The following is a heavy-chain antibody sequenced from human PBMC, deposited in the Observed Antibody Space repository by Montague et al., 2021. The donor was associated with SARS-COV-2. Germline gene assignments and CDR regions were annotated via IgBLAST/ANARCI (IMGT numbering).Heavy chain of an antibody. J-gene: IGHJ6*02. Sequence: SETLSLTCTVSGGSISSSSYYWGWIRQPPGKGLEWFGSIYYSGSTYYNPSLKSRVTISVDTSKNQFSLKLSSVTAADTAVYYCARVGRQQLVRLSGMDVWGQGTTVTVS. CDR3: ARVGRQQLVRLSGMDV. CDR1: GGSISSSSYY. D-gene: IGHD6-13*01. CDR2: IYYSGST. V-gene: IGHV4-39*07.